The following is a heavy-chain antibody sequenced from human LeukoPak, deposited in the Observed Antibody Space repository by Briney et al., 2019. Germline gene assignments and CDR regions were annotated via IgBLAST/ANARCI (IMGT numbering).Heavy chain of an antibody. V-gene: IGHV1-46*01. D-gene: IGHD2-2*01. Sequence: ASVKVSCKASGYTFTSYYMHWVRQAPGQGFEWMGIINPSGGITSYAQKFQGRVTMTRDMSTSTVYMELSSLRSEDTAVYYCARDYSLIGYCSSTSCHRTWFDPWGQGTLVTVSS. CDR2: INPSGGIT. CDR1: GYTFTSYY. J-gene: IGHJ5*02. CDR3: ARDYSLIGYCSSTSCHRTWFDP.